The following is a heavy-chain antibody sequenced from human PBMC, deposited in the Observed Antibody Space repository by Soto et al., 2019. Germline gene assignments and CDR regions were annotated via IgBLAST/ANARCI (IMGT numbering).Heavy chain of an antibody. CDR1: GGSISSYD. V-gene: IGHV4-59*01. D-gene: IGHD5-12*01. CDR2: IYYSGST. Sequence: SETLSLTCTVSGGSISSYDWSWIRQPPGKGLEWIGYIYYSGSTNYNPSLKSRVTRSVDTSNNQFSLKLSSVTAADAAVVYCARAVPDMATIRLDYWGPGTLVTVSS. J-gene: IGHJ4*02. CDR3: ARAVPDMATIRLDY.